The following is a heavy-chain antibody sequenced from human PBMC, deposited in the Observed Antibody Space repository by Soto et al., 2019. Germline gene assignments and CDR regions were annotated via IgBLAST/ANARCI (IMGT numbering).Heavy chain of an antibody. CDR2: IIPIFGTA. V-gene: IGHV1-69*06. D-gene: IGHD3-16*01. CDR3: ASYVSLGWLPTATNWYYP. CDR1: GGTFSSYA. Sequence: QVPLVQSGAEVKKPGSSVKVSCKASGGTFSSYAISWVRQAPGQGLEWMGGIIPIFGTANYAQKFQGRVTITADKSTSTEYLELSRLRSEATAVYYCASYVSLGWLPTATNWYYPCGDGTLVTVAA. J-gene: IGHJ5*02.